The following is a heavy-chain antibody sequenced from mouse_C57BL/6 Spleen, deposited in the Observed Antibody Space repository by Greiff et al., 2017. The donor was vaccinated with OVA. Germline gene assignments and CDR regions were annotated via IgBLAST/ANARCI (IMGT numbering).Heavy chain of an antibody. CDR1: GYAFSSSW. J-gene: IGHJ1*03. CDR2: IYPGDGDT. CDR3: ARSNSEWYFDV. D-gene: IGHD4-1*02. V-gene: IGHV1-82*01. Sequence: LMESGPELVKPGASVKISCKASGYAFSSSWMNWVKQRPGKGLEWIGRIYPGDGDTNYNGKFKGKATLTADKSSSTAYMQLSSLTSEDSAVYFCARSNSEWYFDVWGTGTTVTVSS.